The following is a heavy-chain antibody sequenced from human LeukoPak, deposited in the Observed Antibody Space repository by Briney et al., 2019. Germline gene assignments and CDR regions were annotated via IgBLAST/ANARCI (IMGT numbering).Heavy chain of an antibody. J-gene: IGHJ4*02. CDR1: GGSISSSSYY. CDR3: ARRNRYSSSWFGDFDY. CDR2: IYYSGST. V-gene: IGHV4-39*01. D-gene: IGHD6-13*01. Sequence: SETLSLTCTVSGGSISSSSYYWGWVRQPPGKGLEWIGSIYYSGSTYYNPSLKSRVTISVDTSKNQFSLKLSSVTAADTAVYYCARRNRYSSSWFGDFDYWGQGTLVTVSS.